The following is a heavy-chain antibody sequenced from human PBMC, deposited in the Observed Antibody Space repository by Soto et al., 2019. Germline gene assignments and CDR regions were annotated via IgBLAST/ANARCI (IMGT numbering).Heavy chain of an antibody. CDR2: IWYDGSNK. Sequence: QVQLVESGGGVVQPGRSLRLSCAASGFTFSSYGMHWVRQAPGKGLEWVAVIWYDGSNKYYADSVKGRFTISRDNSKNTLYLQMNSLRAEDTAVYYCARGFTGVSTPFDYWGQGTLVTVSS. J-gene: IGHJ4*02. D-gene: IGHD3-10*01. CDR3: ARGFTGVSTPFDY. CDR1: GFTFSSYG. V-gene: IGHV3-33*01.